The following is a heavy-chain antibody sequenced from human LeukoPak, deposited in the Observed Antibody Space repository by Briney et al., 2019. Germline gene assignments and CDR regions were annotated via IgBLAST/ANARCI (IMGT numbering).Heavy chain of an antibody. V-gene: IGHV1-69*01. CDR2: IIPIFGTA. Sequence: SVKVSCKASGGTFSSSVISWVRQAPGHGLEWMRGIIPIFGTANYAQKFQGRVTITADQSTSTAYMELSSLRSEDTAVYYCARDADYYGIDVWGKGTTVTVSS. CDR3: ARDADYYGIDV. J-gene: IGHJ6*04. CDR1: GGTFSSSV.